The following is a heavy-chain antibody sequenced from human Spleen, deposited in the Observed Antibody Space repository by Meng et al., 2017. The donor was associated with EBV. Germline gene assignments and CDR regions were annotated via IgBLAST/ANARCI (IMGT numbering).Heavy chain of an antibody. V-gene: IGHV1-69*01. J-gene: IGHJ4*02. Sequence: QVQLVQSGAEVKKPXSSVKVSCKASGGTFSTYSISRVRQAPGQGLEWMGGIIPLFGTANYARQFQGRLTIIADESTSTGYMELTNLRSEDTAVYYCASESGRGFTPDYWGQGPLGTVSS. D-gene: IGHD3-10*01. CDR3: ASESGRGFTPDY. CDR2: IIPLFGTA. CDR1: GGTFSTYS.